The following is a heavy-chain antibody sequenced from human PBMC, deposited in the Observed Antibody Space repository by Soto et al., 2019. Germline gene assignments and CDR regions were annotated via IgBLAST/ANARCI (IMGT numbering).Heavy chain of an antibody. CDR1: GYTFTSYD. CDR2: MNPNSGNT. J-gene: IGHJ6*03. CDR3: ARDSRLYVSSSSLYYYYYMDV. V-gene: IGHV1-8*01. Sequence: ASVKVSCKASGYTFTSYDINWVRQATGQGLEWMGWMNPNSGNTGYAQKFQGRVTMTRNTSISTAYMELSSLRSEDTAVYYCARDSRLYVSSSSLYYYYYMDVWGKGTTVTVSS. D-gene: IGHD6-6*01.